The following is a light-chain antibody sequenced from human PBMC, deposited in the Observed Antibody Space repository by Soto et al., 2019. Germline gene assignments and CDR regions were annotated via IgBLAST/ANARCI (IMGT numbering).Light chain of an antibody. Sequence: QSVLTQSPSASATPGQRVTISCSGSSSNIGTNYVYWYQQLPGTAPKLLIYKNNQRPSGVPDRFSGSKYGTSASLAIGGLRSEDEADYYCAAWDASLSGPVFGGGTSSPS. J-gene: IGLJ3*02. V-gene: IGLV1-47*01. CDR1: SSNIGTNY. CDR2: KNN. CDR3: AAWDASLSGPV.